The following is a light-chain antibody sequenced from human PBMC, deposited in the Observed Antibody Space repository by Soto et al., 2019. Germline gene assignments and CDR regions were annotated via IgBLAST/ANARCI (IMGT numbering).Light chain of an antibody. CDR1: SSDVGGYNY. CDR2: EVS. V-gene: IGLV2-14*01. CDR3: FSYTTSSTLV. J-gene: IGLJ7*01. Sequence: QSALTQPASVSGSPGQSITISCTGTSSDVGGYNYVSWYQQHPAKAPKLMIYEVSNRPSGVSHSFSGSKSGNTASLTISGPQAEDEADYYCFSYTTSSTLVFGGGTQLTVL.